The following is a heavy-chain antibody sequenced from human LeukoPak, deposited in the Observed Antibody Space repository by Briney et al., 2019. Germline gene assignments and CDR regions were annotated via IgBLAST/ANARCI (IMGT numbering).Heavy chain of an antibody. V-gene: IGHV4-59*01. CDR3: ARGRGYCSGGSCYSNWFDP. CDR2: IDHTGIT. D-gene: IGHD2-15*01. J-gene: IGHJ5*02. Sequence: SETLSLTCTVSDDSITIYYWTWIRQPPGKGLEWIGYIDHTGITNYNPSLNSRVTISRDTSKNHFSLELSSATAADTAVYYCARGRGYCSGGSCYSNWFDPWGQGTLVTVSS. CDR1: DDSITIYY.